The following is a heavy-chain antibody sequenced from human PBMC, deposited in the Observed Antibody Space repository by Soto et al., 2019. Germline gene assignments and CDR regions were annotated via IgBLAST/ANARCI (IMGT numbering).Heavy chain of an antibody. CDR1: GGPISSGGYY. J-gene: IGHJ4*02. CDR2: IYYSGST. Sequence: PSETLSLTCTVSGGPISSGGYYWSWIRQHPGKGLEWIGYIYYSGSTYYNPSLKSRVTISVDTSKNQFSLKLSSVTAADTAVYYCAIRRRGYYDYFDYWGQGTLVTVS. CDR3: AIRRRGYYDYFDY. D-gene: IGHD5-18*01. V-gene: IGHV4-31*03.